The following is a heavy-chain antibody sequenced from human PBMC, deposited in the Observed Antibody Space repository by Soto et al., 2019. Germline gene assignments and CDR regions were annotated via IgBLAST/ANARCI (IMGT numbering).Heavy chain of an antibody. D-gene: IGHD1-26*01. Sequence: PSETLSLTCTVSGGSISSGGYYWSWILQHPGNGLEWIGHIYYSGITYYNPALKSRVTISVDTSKNQFSLKLSSVTAADTAVYYCAREMAGARSYYYYYGMDVWGQGTTVTVSS. CDR3: AREMAGARSYYYYYGMDV. CDR2: IYYSGIT. CDR1: GGSISSGGYY. V-gene: IGHV4-31*03. J-gene: IGHJ6*02.